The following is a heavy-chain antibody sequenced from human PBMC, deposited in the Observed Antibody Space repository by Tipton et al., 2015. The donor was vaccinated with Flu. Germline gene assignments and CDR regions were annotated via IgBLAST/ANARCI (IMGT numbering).Heavy chain of an antibody. CDR1: GYTFTSYG. Sequence: QLVQSGAEVKKPGASVKVSCKASGYTFTSYGISWVRQAPGQGLEWMGWISAYNGNTNYAQKLQGRVTMTTDTSTSTAYMELRSLGSDDTAVYYCARADFYDFWSGYSDYWGQGTLVTVSS. J-gene: IGHJ4*02. CDR2: ISAYNGNT. D-gene: IGHD3-3*01. CDR3: ARADFYDFWSGYSDY. V-gene: IGHV1-18*01.